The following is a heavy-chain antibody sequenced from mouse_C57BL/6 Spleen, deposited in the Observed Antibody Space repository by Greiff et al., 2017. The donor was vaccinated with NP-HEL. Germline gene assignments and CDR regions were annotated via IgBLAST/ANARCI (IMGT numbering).Heavy chain of an antibody. Sequence: VQLQQSGAELARPGASVKLSCKASGYTFTSYGISWVKQRTGQGLEWIGEIYPRSGNTYYNEKFKGKATLTADKSSSTAYMELRSLTSEDSAVYFCARTAYSNSTYWYFDVWGTGTTVTVSS. V-gene: IGHV1-81*01. D-gene: IGHD2-5*01. CDR3: ARTAYSNSTYWYFDV. J-gene: IGHJ1*03. CDR2: IYPRSGNT. CDR1: GYTFTSYG.